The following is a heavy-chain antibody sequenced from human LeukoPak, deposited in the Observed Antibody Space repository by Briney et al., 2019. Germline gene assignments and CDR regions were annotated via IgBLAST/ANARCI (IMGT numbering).Heavy chain of an antibody. V-gene: IGHV1-8*01. J-gene: IGHJ4*02. CDR2: MNPNSGNT. D-gene: IGHD2-2*01. CDR1: GYTFTSYD. CDR3: ATHIRYCSSTSCFGPDGLDY. Sequence: ASVKVSCKASGYTFTSYDINWVRQATGQGLEWMGWMNPNSGNTGYAQKFQGRVTMTRNTSISTAYIELSSLRSEDTAVYYCATHIRYCSSTSCFGPDGLDYWGQGTLVTVSS.